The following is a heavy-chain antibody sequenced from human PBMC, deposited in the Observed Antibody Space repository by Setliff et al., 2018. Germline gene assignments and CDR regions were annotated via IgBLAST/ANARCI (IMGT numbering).Heavy chain of an antibody. CDR2: SNQDGSEK. J-gene: IGHJ2*01. CDR1: GFTFSIYY. CDR3: AKHRVRQLGILSWYFDL. D-gene: IGHD7-27*01. Sequence: PGGSLRLSCAASGFTFSIYYMGWVRQAPGKGLEWVANSNQDGSEKYYGESVKGRFTMSRDNAKNSLYLQMNSLRAEDTAVYYCAKHRVRQLGILSWYFDLWGRGTLVTVSS. V-gene: IGHV3-7*03.